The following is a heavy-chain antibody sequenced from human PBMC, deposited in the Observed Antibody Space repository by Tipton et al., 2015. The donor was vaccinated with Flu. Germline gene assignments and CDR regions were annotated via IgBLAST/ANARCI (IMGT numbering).Heavy chain of an antibody. D-gene: IGHD6-6*01. CDR2: IGASTTP. V-gene: IGHV3-23*01. CDR1: GFTFSSYA. J-gene: IGHJ4*02. Sequence: SLRLSCAASGFTFSSYAMSWVRQAPGKGLEWVSTIGASTTPYYADSVKGRFTISRDNSKNTLYLQMSSLRAEDTALYYCARRALYSSSSFYLDYWGQGTLVTVSS. CDR3: ARRALYSSSSFYLDY.